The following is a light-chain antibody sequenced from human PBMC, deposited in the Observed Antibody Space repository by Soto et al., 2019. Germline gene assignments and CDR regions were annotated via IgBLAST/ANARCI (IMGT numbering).Light chain of an antibody. CDR3: EQALQAPDT. V-gene: IGKV2-28*01. CDR2: LGF. CDR1: QSLLHRNGHNY. J-gene: IGKJ2*01. Sequence: EIVMAQSPPSLTVTPGEPASISCRSSQSLLHRNGHNYLDWFLQRPGQPPQLLIYLGFNRASGVPDRFSGSGSGTDFTLKISRVEAEDVGVYYCEQALQAPDTFGQGTKLEI.